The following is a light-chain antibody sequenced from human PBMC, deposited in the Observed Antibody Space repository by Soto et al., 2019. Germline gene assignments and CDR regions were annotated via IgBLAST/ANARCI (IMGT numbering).Light chain of an antibody. Sequence: EIVLTQSPGSLSLSPGQRATLSCRASQSVDTTFFAWYQKKPGQAPRLLIYGASKRATSIPYRFSGSGSGTDFTLIISRLEHEDFAVYYCQQYMSSVTFGQGTKVEIK. V-gene: IGKV3-20*01. J-gene: IGKJ1*01. CDR3: QQYMSSVT. CDR1: QSVDTTF. CDR2: GAS.